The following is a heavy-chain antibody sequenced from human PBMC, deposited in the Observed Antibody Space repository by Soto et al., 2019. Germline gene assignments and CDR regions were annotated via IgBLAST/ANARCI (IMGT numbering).Heavy chain of an antibody. CDR1: GFTFSNYW. D-gene: IGHD3-22*01. CDR2: IKNDGSGA. CDR3: IRGDGDYHDGNGYLGRH. V-gene: IGHV3-74*01. J-gene: IGHJ4*02. Sequence: EVQLVESVGDLVQPGGSLRLSCVASGFTFSNYWMHWVRQPPGKGLEWVSRIKNDGSGAYYADSVKGRFTISRDNAKNTLYLQMNSLRAEDTAVYYWIRGDGDYHDGNGYLGRHWGQGTLVTVSS.